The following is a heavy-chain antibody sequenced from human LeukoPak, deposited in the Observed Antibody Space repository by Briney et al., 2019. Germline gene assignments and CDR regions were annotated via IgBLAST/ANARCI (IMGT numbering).Heavy chain of an antibody. D-gene: IGHD1-26*01. CDR2: IYSGGST. CDR3: ARAWGIVGATGGAFDI. CDR1: GFTVSSNY. Sequence: GGSLRLSSAASGFTVSSNYMSWVRQAPGKGLEWVSVIYSGGSTYYADSVKGRFTISRDNSKNTLYLQMNSLRAEDTAVYYCARAWGIVGATGGAFDIWGQGTMVTVSS. J-gene: IGHJ3*02. V-gene: IGHV3-53*01.